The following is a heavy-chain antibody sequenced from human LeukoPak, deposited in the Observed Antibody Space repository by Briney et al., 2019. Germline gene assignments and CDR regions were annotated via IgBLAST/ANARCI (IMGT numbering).Heavy chain of an antibody. CDR2: IYYSGST. J-gene: IGHJ4*02. Sequence: SETLSLTCTVSGGSISNGVYYWSWLRQHPGKGLEWIEYIYYSGSTYYSPSLKSRLTMSVDTSKNQFSLKLSSVTAADTAVYYCARDLGGGSFDFWGQGTLVTVSS. CDR3: ARDLGGGSFDF. D-gene: IGHD2-15*01. V-gene: IGHV4-31*03. CDR1: GGSISNGVYY.